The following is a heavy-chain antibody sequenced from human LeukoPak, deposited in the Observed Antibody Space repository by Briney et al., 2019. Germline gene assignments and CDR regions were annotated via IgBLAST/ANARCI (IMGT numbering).Heavy chain of an antibody. J-gene: IGHJ4*02. CDR3: ATWGYYYDSSAPPGGEY. CDR2: FDPEDGET. CDR1: GYTLTELS. Sequence: GASVTVSCKVSGYTLTELSMHWVRQAPGKGLEWMGGFDPEDGETIYAQKFQGRVTMTEDTSTDTAYMELSSLRSEDTAVYYCATWGYYYDSSAPPGGEYWGQGTLVTVSS. V-gene: IGHV1-24*01. D-gene: IGHD3-22*01.